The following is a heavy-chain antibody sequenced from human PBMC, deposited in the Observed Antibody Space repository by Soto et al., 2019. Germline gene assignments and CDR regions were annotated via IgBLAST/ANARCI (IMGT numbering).Heavy chain of an antibody. CDR3: AKDTGQLLWYYGPFDY. Sequence: GGSLRLSCAASGFTFSSYAMSWVRQAPGKGLEWVSAISGSGGSTYYADSVKGRFTISRDNSKNTLYLQMNSLRAEDTAVYYCAKDTGQLLWYYGPFDYWGQGTLVTVSS. J-gene: IGHJ4*02. CDR1: GFTFSSYA. D-gene: IGHD2-2*01. CDR2: ISGSGGST. V-gene: IGHV3-23*01.